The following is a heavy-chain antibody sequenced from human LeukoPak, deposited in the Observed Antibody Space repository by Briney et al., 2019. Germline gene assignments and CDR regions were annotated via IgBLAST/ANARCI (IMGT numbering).Heavy chain of an antibody. Sequence: SETLSLTCTVSGGSISSSSYYWGWLRQPPGKGLEWIGSIYYSGSTYYNPSLKSRVTISVDTSKNQFSLKLSSVTAADTAAYYCVSVPSNWNYVGFKYWGQGTLVTVSS. J-gene: IGHJ4*02. CDR2: IYYSGST. D-gene: IGHD1-7*01. V-gene: IGHV4-39*07. CDR3: VSVPSNWNYVGFKY. CDR1: GGSISSSSYY.